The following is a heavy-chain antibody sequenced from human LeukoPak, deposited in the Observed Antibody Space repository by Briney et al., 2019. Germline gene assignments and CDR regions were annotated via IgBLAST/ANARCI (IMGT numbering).Heavy chain of an antibody. CDR2: MYPGDSDT. Sequence: GESLKISCKGSGYSFTSYWIGWVRQMPGKGLEWMGIMYPGDSDTRYNPSFQGQVTISADKSISTAFLHWSSLKASDSAMYYCARRLGPPYCTSTSCPIDFWGQGTLVTVSS. J-gene: IGHJ4*02. CDR3: ARRLGPPYCTSTSCPIDF. D-gene: IGHD2-2*01. V-gene: IGHV5-51*01. CDR1: GYSFTSYW.